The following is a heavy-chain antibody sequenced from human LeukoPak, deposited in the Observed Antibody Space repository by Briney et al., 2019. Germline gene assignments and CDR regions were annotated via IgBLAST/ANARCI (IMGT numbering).Heavy chain of an antibody. CDR3: ARAVRYYDSSGYHDF. CDR2: IWYDGSNK. V-gene: IGHV3-33*01. Sequence: GGSLRLSCVASGFTFSSYGMHWVRQAPGKGLEWVALIWYDGSNKYYADSVKGRFTISRDNSKNTLYLQMNSLRAEDTAVHYCARAVRYYDSSGYHDFWGQGTLVTVSS. J-gene: IGHJ4*02. D-gene: IGHD3-22*01. CDR1: GFTFSSYG.